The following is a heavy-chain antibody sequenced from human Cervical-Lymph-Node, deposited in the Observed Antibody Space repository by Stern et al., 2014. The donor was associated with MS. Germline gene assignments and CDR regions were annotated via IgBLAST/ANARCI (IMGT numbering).Heavy chain of an antibody. D-gene: IGHD3-22*01. J-gene: IGHJ6*02. CDR1: GFTFNKYA. CDR2: ISGSGGSI. CDR3: AKQYFDSSGYSYYYGMDV. Sequence: QLVQSGGDLVPPGGSLRLSCAASGFTFNKYAMNWVRQAPGKGLEWVSTISGSGGSIYYADSVKGRFTISRDNSENTLYLQMHSLRAEDTAIYYCAKQYFDSSGYSYYYGMDVWGQGTTVTVSS. V-gene: IGHV3-23*04.